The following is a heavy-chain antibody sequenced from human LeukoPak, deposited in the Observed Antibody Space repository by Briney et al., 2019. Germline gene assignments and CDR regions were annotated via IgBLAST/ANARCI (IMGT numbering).Heavy chain of an antibody. CDR2: ISSSSSTI. D-gene: IGHD3-22*01. CDR1: GFTFSSYS. CDR3: ARDIWRYYDSSGNGDY. J-gene: IGHJ4*02. Sequence: PGGSLRLFCAASGFTFSSYSMNWVRQAPGKGLEWVSYISSSSSTIYYADSVKGRFTISRDNAKNSLYLQMNSLRAEDTAVYYCARDIWRYYDSSGNGDYWGQGTLVTVSS. V-gene: IGHV3-48*01.